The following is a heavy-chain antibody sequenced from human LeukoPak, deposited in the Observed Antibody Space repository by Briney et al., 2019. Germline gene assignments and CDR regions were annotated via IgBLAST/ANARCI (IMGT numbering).Heavy chain of an antibody. J-gene: IGHJ4*02. CDR1: GFTFTSSA. D-gene: IGHD3-3*01. CDR2: IVVGSGNT. CDR3: AAAEWFMPDGETPFDY. V-gene: IGHV1-58*02. Sequence: SVKVSCKASGFTFTSSAMQWVRQARGQRLERIGWIVVGSGNTNYAQKFQERVTITRDMSTSTAYMELSSLRSEDTAVYYCAAAEWFMPDGETPFDYWGQGTLVTVSS.